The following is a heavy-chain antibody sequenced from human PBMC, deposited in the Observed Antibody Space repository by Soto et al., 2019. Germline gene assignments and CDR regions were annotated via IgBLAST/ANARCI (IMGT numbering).Heavy chain of an antibody. Sequence: GGSLRLSCAASGFTFSSYAMSWVRQAPGKGLEWVSAISGSGGSTYYADSVKGRFTISRDNSKNTLYLQMNSLRAEDTAVYYCAKGAKDSEAGIAARGELGGYYYYYMDVWGKGTTVTVSS. V-gene: IGHV3-23*01. CDR2: ISGSGGST. CDR1: GFTFSSYA. CDR3: AKGAKDSEAGIAARGELGGYYYYYMDV. J-gene: IGHJ6*03. D-gene: IGHD6-6*01.